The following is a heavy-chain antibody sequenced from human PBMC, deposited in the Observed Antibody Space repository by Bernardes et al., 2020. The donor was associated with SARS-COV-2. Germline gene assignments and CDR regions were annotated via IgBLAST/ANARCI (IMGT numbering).Heavy chain of an antibody. Sequence: GSLRLSCAASGFTLSRSWIHWVRQAPGKGLVWVSRTTPDGSITDYADFVKGRFIISRDTAKTAEFLQMNNLRAEDTAIYYCTRVIDGRAGTFDIWGHGTMVTVSP. D-gene: IGHD2-15*01. CDR2: TTPDGSIT. J-gene: IGHJ3*02. V-gene: IGHV3-74*01. CDR3: TRVIDGRAGTFDI. CDR1: GFTLSRSW.